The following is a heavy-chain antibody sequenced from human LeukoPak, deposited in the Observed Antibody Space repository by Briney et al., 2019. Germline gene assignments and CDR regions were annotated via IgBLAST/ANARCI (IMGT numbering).Heavy chain of an antibody. V-gene: IGHV4-38-2*02. Sequence: PSETPSLTYTASNYSISSGYYWGWIRQPPGKGLEWIGSIDHSGSTYYNPSLKSRVTISVDTSKNQFSLKLTSVTAADTAVYYCARGGKWLYYFDYWGQGTLVTVSS. D-gene: IGHD6-19*01. CDR3: ARGGKWLYYFDY. CDR2: IDHSGST. J-gene: IGHJ4*02. CDR1: NYSISSGYY.